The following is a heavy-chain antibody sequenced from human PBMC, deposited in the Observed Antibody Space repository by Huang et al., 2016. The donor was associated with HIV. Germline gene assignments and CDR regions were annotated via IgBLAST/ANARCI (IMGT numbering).Heavy chain of an antibody. Sequence: QVQLVQSGAEAKKPGASVQVSCQASGYTFISYGLSWVRQAPGQGLEWMGWISAYNGDTNSAQKCQGRGSMTTDTTTSTAYMELRSLRSDDTAVYYCARDSSHGIYYYYGMDVWGQGTTVTVSS. V-gene: IGHV1-18*04. CDR1: GYTFISYG. CDR3: ARDSSHGIYYYYGMDV. CDR2: ISAYNGDT. D-gene: IGHD3-10*01. J-gene: IGHJ6*02.